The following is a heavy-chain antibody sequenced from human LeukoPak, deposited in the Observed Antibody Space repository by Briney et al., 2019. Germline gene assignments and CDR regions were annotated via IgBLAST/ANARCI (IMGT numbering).Heavy chain of an antibody. Sequence: PSETLSLTCTVSGGSISSNSYYWGWIRQPPGKGLEWIGSMYYSESTYYNPSLKSRVTISVDTSKNQFSLKLSSVTAADTAVYYCARLSGSWEFDYWGQGTLVTVSS. CDR2: MYYSEST. J-gene: IGHJ4*02. D-gene: IGHD6-13*01. CDR1: GGSISSNSYY. CDR3: ARLSGSWEFDY. V-gene: IGHV4-39*01.